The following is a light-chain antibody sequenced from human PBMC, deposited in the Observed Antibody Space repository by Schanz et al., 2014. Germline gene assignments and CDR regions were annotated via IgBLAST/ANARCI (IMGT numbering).Light chain of an antibody. J-gene: IGLJ2*01. V-gene: IGLV2-14*01. Sequence: QSALTQPPSASGSPGQSVTFSCTGTSSDVGGYNYVSWYQQHPGKAPKLMIYDVNNRPSGVSNRFSGSKSGNTASLTISGLQAEDEADYYCSSYTRSSPVVFGGGTKLTVL. CDR3: SSYTRSSPVV. CDR1: SSDVGGYNY. CDR2: DVN.